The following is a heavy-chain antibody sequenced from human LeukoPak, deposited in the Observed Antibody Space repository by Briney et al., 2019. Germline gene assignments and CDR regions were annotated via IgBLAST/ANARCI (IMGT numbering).Heavy chain of an antibody. D-gene: IGHD2-21*02. CDR3: ARHKPYCGGDCSPGFDP. CDR2: INHSGST. V-gene: IGHV4-34*01. J-gene: IGHJ5*02. Sequence: SETLSLTCAVYGGSFSGYYWSWIRQPPGKGLEWIGEINHSGSTNYNPSLKSRVTISVDTSKNQFSLKLSSVTAADTAVYYCARHKPYCGGDCSPGFDPWGQGTLVTVSS. CDR1: GGSFSGYY.